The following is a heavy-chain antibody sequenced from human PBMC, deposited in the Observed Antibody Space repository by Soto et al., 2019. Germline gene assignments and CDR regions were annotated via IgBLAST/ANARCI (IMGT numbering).Heavy chain of an antibody. CDR3: AKDVGYGDYLLKYYFDY. V-gene: IGHV3-30*18. Sequence: QVQLVESGGGVVQPGRSLRLSCAASGFTFSSYGMHWVRQAPGKGLEWVAVISYDGSNKYYSDSVKGRFTIYRDNSKLTLYLKMHRLRAKDTAVYYCAKDVGYGDYLLKYYFDYWGQGILVTVSS. CDR1: GFTFSSYG. J-gene: IGHJ4*02. D-gene: IGHD4-17*01. CDR2: ISYDGSNK.